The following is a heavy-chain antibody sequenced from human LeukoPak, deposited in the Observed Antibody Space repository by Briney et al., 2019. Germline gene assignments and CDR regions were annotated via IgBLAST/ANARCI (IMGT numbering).Heavy chain of an antibody. CDR2: INPSGGST. J-gene: IGHJ5*02. D-gene: IGHD3-3*01. CDR3: ASSSPRRHYDFWSGYDNWFDP. Sequence: GASVKVSCKASGYTSTSYYMHWVRQAPGQGGEWMGIINPSGGSTSYAQKFQGRVTMTRDTSTSTVYMELSSLRSEDTAVYYCASSSPRRHYDFWSGYDNWFDPWGQGTLVTVSS. CDR1: GYTSTSYY. V-gene: IGHV1-46*01.